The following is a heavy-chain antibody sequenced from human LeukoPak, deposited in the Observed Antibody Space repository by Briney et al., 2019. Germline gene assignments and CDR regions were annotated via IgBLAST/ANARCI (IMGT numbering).Heavy chain of an antibody. CDR3: ARSYYYGSGSSSLAFDI. CDR1: GDSVSSNSAA. J-gene: IGHJ3*02. Sequence: SQTLSLTCAISGDSVSSNSAAWNWIRQSPSRGLEWLGRTYYRSKWYNDYAVSVKSRLTINPDTSKNQFSLQLNSVTPEDTAVYYCARSYYYGSGSSSLAFDIWGQGTMVTVSS. D-gene: IGHD3-10*01. CDR2: TYYRSKWYN. V-gene: IGHV6-1*01.